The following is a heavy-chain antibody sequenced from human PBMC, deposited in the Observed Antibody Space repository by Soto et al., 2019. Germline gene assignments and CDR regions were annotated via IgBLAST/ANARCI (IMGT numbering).Heavy chain of an antibody. CDR2: INHSSST. CDR1: GGSLSGYF. V-gene: IGHV4-34*01. J-gene: IGHJ6*03. Sequence: SETLSLTCAVYGGSLSGYFWSWIRQPPGKGLEWIGDINHSSSTNYSPSLKSRVTISVDMSKNQFSLKLSSVTAADTAVYYCARMKPHYYYMDVWGKGTTVTVSS. CDR3: ARMKPHYYYMDV.